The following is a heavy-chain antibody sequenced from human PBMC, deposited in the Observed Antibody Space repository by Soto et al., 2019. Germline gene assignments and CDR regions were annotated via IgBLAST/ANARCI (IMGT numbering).Heavy chain of an antibody. Sequence: PGASLKISCQVSGYTFTIYWIGWVRQMPGKGLEWMGIIYPSDSDTRYSPSFQGQVTISADQSINTAHLQWDSLKASDTAIYYCARPANTVADHFDLWGQGTPVTVSS. V-gene: IGHV5-51*01. CDR1: GYTFTIYW. D-gene: IGHD4-17*01. J-gene: IGHJ4*02. CDR3: ARPANTVADHFDL. CDR2: IYPSDSDT.